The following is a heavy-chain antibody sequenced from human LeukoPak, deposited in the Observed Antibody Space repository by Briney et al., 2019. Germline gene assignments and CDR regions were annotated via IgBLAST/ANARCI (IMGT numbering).Heavy chain of an antibody. CDR1: GFSFSSFW. CDR3: ARDQYGPLDP. J-gene: IGHJ5*02. V-gene: IGHV3-7*01. Sequence: GGSLRLSCAASGFSFSSFWMSWVRQAPGKGLEWVANIKQDGSKKYYVDSVKGRFTISRDNAENSLYLQMNRLRVEDTAVYYCARDQYGPLDPWGQGTLVPVSS. CDR2: IKQDGSKK. D-gene: IGHD2/OR15-2a*01.